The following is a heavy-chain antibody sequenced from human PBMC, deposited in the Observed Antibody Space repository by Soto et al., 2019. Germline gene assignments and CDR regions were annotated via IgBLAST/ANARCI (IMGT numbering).Heavy chain of an antibody. J-gene: IGHJ6*02. CDR2: IKSKTDGGTT. D-gene: IGHD5-18*01. V-gene: IGHV3-15*07. CDR3: TALVPYYYGMDV. CDR1: GFTFSNAW. Sequence: GGSLRLSCAASGFTFSNAWMNWVRQAPGKGLEWVGRIKSKTDGGTTDYAAPVKGRFTISRDDSKNTLYLQMNSLKTEDTAVYYCTALVPYYYGMDVWGQGTTVTVSS.